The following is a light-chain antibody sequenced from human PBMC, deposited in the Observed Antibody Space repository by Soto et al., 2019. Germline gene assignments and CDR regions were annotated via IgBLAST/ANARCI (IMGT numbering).Light chain of an antibody. V-gene: IGLV4-69*01. CDR2: VNNDGSH. CDR3: QSWYTGLVI. J-gene: IGLJ2*01. Sequence: QPVLTQSPSASASLGASVKLTCTLSSGHSDYAIAWHQQQPEKGPRYLMKVNNDGSHNKGDGIPDRFSGSRSGAERYLTISSVQSEDEADYYYQSWYTGLVIFGGGTELTV. CDR1: SGHSDYA.